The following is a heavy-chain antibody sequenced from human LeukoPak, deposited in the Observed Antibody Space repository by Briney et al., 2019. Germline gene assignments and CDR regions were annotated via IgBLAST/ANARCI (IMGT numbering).Heavy chain of an antibody. J-gene: IGHJ4*02. CDR1: GGSFSGYY. CDR2: INHSGST. Sequence: SETLSLTCQVYGGSFSGYYWSWIRQPPGKGLEWIGEINHSGSTNYNPSLKSRVTISVDTSKNQFSLKLSSVTAADTAVYYCARRGVVPAARRQFDYWGQGTLVTASS. CDR3: ARRGVVPAARRQFDY. D-gene: IGHD2-2*01. V-gene: IGHV4-34*01.